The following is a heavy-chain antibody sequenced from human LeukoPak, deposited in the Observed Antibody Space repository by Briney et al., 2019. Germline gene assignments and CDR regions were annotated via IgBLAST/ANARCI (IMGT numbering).Heavy chain of an antibody. Sequence: GRSLRLSCAASGFTFSSYGMHWVRQAPGKGLEWVAIISYDGYNKYYAYSVKGRFTISRDNSKNTLYLQMNSLRGEDTAVYYCAKDTLRTYYYYMDVWGKGTTVTISS. V-gene: IGHV3-30*18. CDR3: AKDTLRTYYYYMDV. CDR1: GFTFSSYG. J-gene: IGHJ6*03. CDR2: ISYDGYNK. D-gene: IGHD4-17*01.